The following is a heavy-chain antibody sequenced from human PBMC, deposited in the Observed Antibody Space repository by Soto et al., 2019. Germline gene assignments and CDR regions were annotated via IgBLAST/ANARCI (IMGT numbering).Heavy chain of an antibody. CDR3: ARHPSPYGDYVVSHLGFDY. CDR2: IYYSGST. V-gene: IGHV4-39*01. J-gene: IGHJ4*02. Sequence: QLQLQESGPGLVKPSETLSLTCTVSGGSISSSSYYWGWIRQPPGKGLEWIGSIYYSGSTYYNPSLKSRVTISVDTSKNQFSLKLSSVTAADTAVYYCARHPSPYGDYVVSHLGFDYWGQGTLVTVSS. D-gene: IGHD4-17*01. CDR1: GGSISSSSYY.